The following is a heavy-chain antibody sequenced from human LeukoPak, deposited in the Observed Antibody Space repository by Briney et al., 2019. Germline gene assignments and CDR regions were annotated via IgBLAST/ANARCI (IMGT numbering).Heavy chain of an antibody. Sequence: GGSLRLSCAASGFTFSSYAMHWVRQAPGKGLEWVAVISYDGSNKYYADSVKGRFTISRDNSKNTLYLQMNSLRAEDTAVYYCARVSNTAMAAVSLEFDYWGQGTLVTVSS. CDR3: ARVSNTAMAAVSLEFDY. CDR1: GFTFSSYA. J-gene: IGHJ4*02. D-gene: IGHD5-18*01. CDR2: ISYDGSNK. V-gene: IGHV3-30-3*01.